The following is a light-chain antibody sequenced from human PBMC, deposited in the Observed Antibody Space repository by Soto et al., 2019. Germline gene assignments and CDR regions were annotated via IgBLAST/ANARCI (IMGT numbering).Light chain of an antibody. CDR1: QSVSSY. CDR3: QQRSNWIT. Sequence: EIVLTQSPATLSLSPGERATLSCRASQSVSSYLAWYQQKPGQAPRLLIYDASNRATGIPARFSSSVSGTDFTLTISSLEPEDFAVYYCQQRSNWITFGQGTRLEIK. V-gene: IGKV3-11*01. CDR2: DAS. J-gene: IGKJ5*01.